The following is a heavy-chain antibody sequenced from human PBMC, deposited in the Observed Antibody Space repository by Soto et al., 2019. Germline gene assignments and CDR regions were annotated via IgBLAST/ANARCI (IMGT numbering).Heavy chain of an antibody. CDR3: ARVPDR. J-gene: IGHJ5*02. CDR2: IYHSGST. D-gene: IGHD2-2*01. CDR1: GGTISSGGYS. Sequence: SETLSLTCAVSGGTISSGGYSWSWIRQKPKKGQEWIGYIYHSGSTYYNTSLKSRVTISVDRSKNQFSLKLISVTAADTAVYYCARVPDRWGQGTLVTVSS. V-gene: IGHV4-30-2*01.